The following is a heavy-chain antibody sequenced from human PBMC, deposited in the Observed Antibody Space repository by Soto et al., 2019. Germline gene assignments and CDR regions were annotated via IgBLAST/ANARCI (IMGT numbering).Heavy chain of an antibody. V-gene: IGHV3-15*07. CDR2: VKSKTDGGSS. Sequence: SLRLSCVASGFPFSHAWINWVRQVPGKGLEWVGRVKSKTDGGSSDYAAAVKGRFAVSRDDSRNIVYLQMNSLKIEDTGVYYCTTDSRTSLPEIRFDYWGHGTQVTVSS. CDR1: GFPFSHAW. D-gene: IGHD2-8*01. J-gene: IGHJ4*01. CDR3: TTDSRTSLPEIRFDY.